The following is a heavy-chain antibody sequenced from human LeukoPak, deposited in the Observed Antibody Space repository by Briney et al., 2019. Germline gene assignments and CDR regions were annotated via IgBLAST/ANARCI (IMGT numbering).Heavy chain of an antibody. Sequence: PGGSLRLSCAASGFTFSSSAMSWVRQAPGKGLEWVSSISGSGGSTYYADSVKGRFTISRDNSKNTLSLQMNSLRADDTAVYYCAKDISGGDCPDYWGQGTLVTVSS. J-gene: IGHJ4*02. CDR3: AKDISGGDCPDY. CDR1: GFTFSSSA. V-gene: IGHV3-23*01. CDR2: ISGSGGST. D-gene: IGHD2-21*02.